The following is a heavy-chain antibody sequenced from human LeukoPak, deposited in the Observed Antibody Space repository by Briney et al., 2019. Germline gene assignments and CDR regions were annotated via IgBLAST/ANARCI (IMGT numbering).Heavy chain of an antibody. J-gene: IGHJ6*03. CDR2: IYYSGST. V-gene: IGHV4-59*01. CDR1: GGSISSYY. CDR3: ARVALHRYPPWYYYYYYMDV. Sequence: SETLSLTCTVSGGSISSYYWSWIRQPPGKGLEWIGYIYYSGSTNYNPSLKSRVTISVDTSKNQFSLKLSSVTAADTAVYYCARVALHRYPPWYYYYYYMDVWGKGTTVTVSS. D-gene: IGHD1-14*01.